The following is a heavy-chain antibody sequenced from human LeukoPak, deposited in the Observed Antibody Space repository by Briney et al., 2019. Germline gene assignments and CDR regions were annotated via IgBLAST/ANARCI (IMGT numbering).Heavy chain of an antibody. J-gene: IGHJ4*02. CDR2: IKQDGSET. D-gene: IGHD6-13*01. CDR3: ARDRVWTVLY. V-gene: IGHV3-7*01. Sequence: GGSLRLSCAASGFTFSSYSMNWVRQAPGKGLEWVANIKQDGSETYYVDSVKGRFTVSRDNAKNSLYLQMNSLRAEDTAVYYCARDRVWTVLYWGQGTLVTVSS. CDR1: GFTFSSYS.